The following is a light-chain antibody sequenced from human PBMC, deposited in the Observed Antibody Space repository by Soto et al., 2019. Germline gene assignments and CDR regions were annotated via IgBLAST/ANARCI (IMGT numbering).Light chain of an antibody. CDR1: NSDAYNYNY. V-gene: IGLV2-14*01. CDR3: SLYTSENTYV. Sequence: QSAVSQPASVSGSPGQSLNLPCTGANSDAYNYNYVSWYQHHPGKAPKPMIYEVSNRTSGVSNRFSGSKSGNTASLTISGLQAADEADYYCSLYTSENTYVFGTGTKVTVL. CDR2: EVS. J-gene: IGLJ1*01.